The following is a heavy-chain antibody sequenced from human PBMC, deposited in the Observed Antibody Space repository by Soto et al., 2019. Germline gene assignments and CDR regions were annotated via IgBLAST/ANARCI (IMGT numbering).Heavy chain of an antibody. CDR3: AGSGSGIYERSKYYFYGLDV. J-gene: IGHJ6*02. Sequence: PGESLKISGKGSGYSFTTYWIGWVRQMPGKGLEWMGIIYPGDSDTKYSPSFQGQVTISADRSTSTAFLQWSSLKASDTAMYYCAGSGSGIYERSKYYFYGLDVWGQGTTVTVSS. CDR1: GYSFTTYW. V-gene: IGHV5-51*01. CDR2: IYPGDSDT. D-gene: IGHD3-10*01.